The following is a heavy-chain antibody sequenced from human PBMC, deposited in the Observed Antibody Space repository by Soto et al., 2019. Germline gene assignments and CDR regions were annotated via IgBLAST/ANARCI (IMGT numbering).Heavy chain of an antibody. Sequence: WGSLRLSCTASKFNFESYSMSWFRQAPGTGPEWVSSLSGGGARPYYADSVKGRFTISRDNSKKILYLQMNSLRVEDTALYYCAKHAGYSSDPFDFWGQGTMVTVSS. V-gene: IGHV3-23*01. CDR3: AKHAGYSSDPFDF. D-gene: IGHD6-19*01. J-gene: IGHJ4*02. CDR1: KFNFESYS. CDR2: LSGGGARP.